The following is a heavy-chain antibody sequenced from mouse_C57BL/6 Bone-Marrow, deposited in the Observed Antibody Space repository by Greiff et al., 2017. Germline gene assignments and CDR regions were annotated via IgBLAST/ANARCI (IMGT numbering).Heavy chain of an antibody. D-gene: IGHD1-1*01. CDR2: IYPRSGNT. CDR1: GYTFTSYG. V-gene: IGHV1-81*01. Sequence: QVQLQQSGAELARPGASVKLSCKASGYTFTSYGISWVKQRTGQGLEWIGEIYPRSGNTYYNEKFKGKATLTADKSSSTAYMQLSSLTSEDSAVYFCARSGNYYGSSYFYWYFDVWGTGTTVTVSS. J-gene: IGHJ1*03. CDR3: ARSGNYYGSSYFYWYFDV.